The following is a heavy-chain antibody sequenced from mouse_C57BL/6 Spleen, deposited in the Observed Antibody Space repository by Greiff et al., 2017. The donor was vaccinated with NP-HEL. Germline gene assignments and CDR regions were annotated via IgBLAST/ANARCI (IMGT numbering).Heavy chain of an antibody. Sequence: VQLQESGAELVRPGTSVKLSCKASGYTFTSYWMHWVKQRPGQGLEWIGVIDPSDSYTNYNQKFKGKATLTVDTSSSTAYMQLSSLTSEDSAVYYCARGLGRYFDVWGTGTTVTVSS. CDR3: ARGLGRYFDV. J-gene: IGHJ1*03. CDR2: IDPSDSYT. V-gene: IGHV1-59*01. CDR1: GYTFTSYW.